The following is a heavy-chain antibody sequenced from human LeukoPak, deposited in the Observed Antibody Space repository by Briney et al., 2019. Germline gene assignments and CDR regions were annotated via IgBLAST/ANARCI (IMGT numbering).Heavy chain of an antibody. D-gene: IGHD2-15*01. CDR1: GASMTNYY. J-gene: IGHJ2*01. CDR2: FYTSGDT. V-gene: IGHV4-4*07. Sequence: PSETLSLTCTVSGASMTNYYWSWIRQPAGKGLEWIGRFYTSGDTNYSPSLKSRVSMSVDTSNNQFSLKLTSVTAADTAVYYCARGPPTRGYCSGGSCYSHWYFDLWGRGTLVTVSS. CDR3: ARGPPTRGYCSGGSCYSHWYFDL.